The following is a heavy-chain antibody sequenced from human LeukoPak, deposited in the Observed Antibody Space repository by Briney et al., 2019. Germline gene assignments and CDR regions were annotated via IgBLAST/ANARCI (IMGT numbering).Heavy chain of an antibody. J-gene: IGHJ4*02. CDR1: GFTFGSYA. CDR3: AKAKAEEPQVYDY. Sequence: GGSLRLSCAASGFTFGSYAVSWVRQAPGKGLEWVSAVSGSGGSTYYADSVKGRFTISRDNSKNTLYLQMNSLRAEDTAVYYCAKAKAEEPQVYDYWGQGTLVTVSS. CDR2: VSGSGGST. D-gene: IGHD5/OR15-5a*01. V-gene: IGHV3-23*01.